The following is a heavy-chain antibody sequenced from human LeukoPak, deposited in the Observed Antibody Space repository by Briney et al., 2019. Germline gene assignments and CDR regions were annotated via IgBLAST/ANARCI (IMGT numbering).Heavy chain of an antibody. CDR3: ARADSSGTLWY. Sequence: ASVKVSCKASGYTFTSYGISWVRQAPGQGLEWMGWISAYNGNTNYAQKFQGRVTMTRNTSISTAYMELSSLRSEDTAVYYCARADSSGTLWYWGQGTLVTVSS. CDR2: ISAYNGNT. CDR1: GYTFTSYG. V-gene: IGHV1-18*01. J-gene: IGHJ4*02. D-gene: IGHD6-19*01.